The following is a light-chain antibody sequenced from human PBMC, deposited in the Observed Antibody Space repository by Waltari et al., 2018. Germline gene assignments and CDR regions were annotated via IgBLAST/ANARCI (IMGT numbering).Light chain of an antibody. CDR2: EAS. CDR3: QQYNDWPPLT. Sequence: EIVMTQSPPPLSVSPGDRVTLSCRASQSVSTKLAWYQKKPGQPPRLLIYEASRRATGIPTRFSGSGSGTEFTLTISSLQSEDFAVYLCQQYNDWPPLTFGGGTKVEIK. CDR1: QSVSTK. J-gene: IGKJ4*01. V-gene: IGKV3-15*01.